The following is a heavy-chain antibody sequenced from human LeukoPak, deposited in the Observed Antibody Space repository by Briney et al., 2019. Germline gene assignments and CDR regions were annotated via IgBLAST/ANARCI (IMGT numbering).Heavy chain of an antibody. CDR3: VRGSTLRHYQY. Sequence: SGTLSLTCDVSGGSITQTNYWTWVRQPPGKGLEWIGSIYYSGSTYYNPSLKSRTTVSVDTSKNQFSLKLSSVTAADTAVYYCVRGSTLRHYQYWGQGTLVTVSS. CDR2: IYYSGST. CDR1: GGSITQTNY. V-gene: IGHV4-39*01. J-gene: IGHJ4*02. D-gene: IGHD3-16*01.